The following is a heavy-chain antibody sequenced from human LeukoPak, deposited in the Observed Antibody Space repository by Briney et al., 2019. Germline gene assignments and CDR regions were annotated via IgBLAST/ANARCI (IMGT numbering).Heavy chain of an antibody. J-gene: IGHJ4*02. V-gene: IGHV3-21*01. D-gene: IGHD3-9*01. CDR3: ARRYFGGTLSLRYFDWSQDARYYFDY. Sequence: GGSLRLSCAASGFTFSSYSMNWVRQAPGKGLEWVSSISSSSRYIYYADSVKGRFTISRDNAKNSLYLQMNSLRAEDTAVYYCARRYFGGTLSLRYFDWSQDARYYFDYWGQGTLVTVSS. CDR1: GFTFSSYS. CDR2: ISSSSRYI.